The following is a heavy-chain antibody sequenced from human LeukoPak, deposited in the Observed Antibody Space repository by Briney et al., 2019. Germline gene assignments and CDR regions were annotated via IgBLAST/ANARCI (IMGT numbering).Heavy chain of an antibody. CDR1: GYTFTGYY. Sequence: ASVKVSCKASGYTFTGYYMHWLRQAPGQGLEWMGWINPNSGGTNYAQKFQGRVTMTRDTSISTAYMELSRLRSDDTAVYYCARGGGNLRWAFDIWGQGTMVTVSS. D-gene: IGHD2-15*01. V-gene: IGHV1-2*02. CDR2: INPNSGGT. CDR3: ARGGGNLRWAFDI. J-gene: IGHJ3*02.